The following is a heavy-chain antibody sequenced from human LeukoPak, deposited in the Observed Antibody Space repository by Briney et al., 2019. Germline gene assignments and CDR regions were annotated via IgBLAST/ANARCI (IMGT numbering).Heavy chain of an antibody. V-gene: IGHV4-61*02. J-gene: IGHJ4*02. CDR2: IYTSGST. CDR3: ARDIPGFDY. D-gene: IGHD2-21*01. CDR1: GGSISSGSYY. Sequence: SQTLSLTCTVSGGSISSGSYYWSWIRQPAGKGLEWIGRIYTSGSTNYNPSLKSRVTISVDTSKNQFSLKLSSVTAADTAVYYCARDIPGFDYWGQGTLVTDSS.